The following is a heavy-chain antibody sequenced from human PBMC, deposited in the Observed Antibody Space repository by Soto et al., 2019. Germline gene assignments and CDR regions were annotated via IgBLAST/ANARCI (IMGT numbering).Heavy chain of an antibody. J-gene: IGHJ4*02. Sequence: QVQLQESGPGLVKPSETLSLTCTVSGCSISSYYWSWIRQPPGKGLEWIGYIYYSGITNYHPSLKSRVTIAVDTSKTQFALKLSSVTAADTAVYDGARWVWLPTLFDYWGQGPLVTVSS. CDR3: ARWVWLPTLFDY. CDR1: GCSISSYY. CDR2: IYYSGIT. D-gene: IGHD3-16*01. V-gene: IGHV4-59*01.